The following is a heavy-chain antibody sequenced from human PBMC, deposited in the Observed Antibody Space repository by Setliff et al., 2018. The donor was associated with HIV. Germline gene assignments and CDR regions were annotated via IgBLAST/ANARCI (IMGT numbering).Heavy chain of an antibody. CDR2: VSYTGPT. CDR1: YDTISTADYY. CDR3: ARLSTTSRDFDS. D-gene: IGHD3-10*01. Sequence: SETLSLTCTASYDTISTADYYWSWIRQPPGKGLEWIGFVSYTGPTRYSPSLKSRITISIDTSKNQFSLQLSSVTAADTAVYYCARLSTTSRDFDSWGQGTLVTVSS. J-gene: IGHJ4*02. V-gene: IGHV4-30-4*01.